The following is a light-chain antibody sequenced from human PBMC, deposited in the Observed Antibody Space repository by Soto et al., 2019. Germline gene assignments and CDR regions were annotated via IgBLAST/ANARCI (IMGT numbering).Light chain of an antibody. J-gene: IGKJ3*01. CDR3: LHRNNWPPRFT. CDR2: GDS. V-gene: IGKV3-11*01. CDR1: QRIVSS. Sequence: EIVLTQSPATLSLSRGERATLSCGASQRIVSSLAWYQQKAGQAPRLLIYGDSTRAAGVPARFSGSGSGTDFTLTISGLETEDFAVYFCLHRNNWPPRFTFGPGTAV.